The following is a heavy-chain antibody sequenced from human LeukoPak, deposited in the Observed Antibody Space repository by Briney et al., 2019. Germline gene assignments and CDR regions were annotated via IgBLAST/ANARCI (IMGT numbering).Heavy chain of an antibody. CDR2: VNRYGSET. Sequence: PGGSLRLSCAASGFALSSHWMTWVRQVPGRGPEWVANVNRYGSETYYLDSVKGRFTISKDNAKNSLYLQMNSLRAEDTALYHCARNNGMDVWGQGTTVIVSS. J-gene: IGHJ6*02. V-gene: IGHV3-7*03. CDR3: ARNNGMDV. CDR1: GFALSSHW.